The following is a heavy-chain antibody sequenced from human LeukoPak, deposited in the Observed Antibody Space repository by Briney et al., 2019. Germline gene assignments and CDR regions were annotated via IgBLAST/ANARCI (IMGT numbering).Heavy chain of an antibody. J-gene: IGHJ6*03. CDR3: ARDQVRSSLSYYMDV. CDR1: GYTFTSYA. CDR2: INAGNGNT. Sequence: ASVKVSCKASGYTFTSYAIHWVRQAPGQRLEWMGWINAGNGNTKYSQKFQGRVTITRDTSASTAYMELSSLRSEDTAVYYCARDQVRSSLSYYMDVWGKGTTVTVSS. D-gene: IGHD6-6*01. V-gene: IGHV1-3*01.